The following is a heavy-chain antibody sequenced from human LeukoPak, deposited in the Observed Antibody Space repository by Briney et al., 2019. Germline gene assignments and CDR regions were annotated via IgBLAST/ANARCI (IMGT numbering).Heavy chain of an antibody. CDR3: ARGSCSSSSCYERLNGLDV. D-gene: IGHD2-2*01. J-gene: IGHJ6*02. CDR2: IDTAGDT. V-gene: IGHV3-13*01. CDR1: GFTFSNYD. Sequence: GGSLRLSCVASGFTFSNYDMHWVRQATGKGLEWVSSIDTAGDTYYPGSVKGRFTISRENAKKSFYLQMNSLRAGDTAVYYCARGSCSSSSCYERLNGLDVWGQGTTVTVSS.